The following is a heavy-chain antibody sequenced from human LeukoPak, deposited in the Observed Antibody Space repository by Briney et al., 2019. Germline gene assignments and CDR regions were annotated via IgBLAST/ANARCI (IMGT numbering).Heavy chain of an antibody. Sequence: PGGSLRLSCAASGFSFRDYWMNWVRQAPGKGLEWVSAISGRSGDTYYAASVKGRFTISRDNSKNTLYLQMNTLRAEDTAVYYCAPYEGIGARGGQGTLVTVSS. CDR3: APYEGIGAR. V-gene: IGHV3-23*01. CDR2: ISGRSGDT. D-gene: IGHD3-10*01. J-gene: IGHJ4*02. CDR1: GFSFRDYW.